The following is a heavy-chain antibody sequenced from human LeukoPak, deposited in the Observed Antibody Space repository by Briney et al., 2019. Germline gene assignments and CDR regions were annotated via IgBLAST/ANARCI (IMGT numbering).Heavy chain of an antibody. CDR2: IDAANGNT. CDR3: ARGSYYYDGSGYLVN. Sequence: GASVKVSCTASGYSFTSYGMQWVRQAPGQRLEWMGWIDAANGNTEYSQKFQGRVTITSDTSANTAYMELTSLKSEDTAVYYCARGSYYYDGSGYLVNWGQGTLVTVSS. J-gene: IGHJ4*02. D-gene: IGHD3-22*01. CDR1: GYSFTSYG. V-gene: IGHV1-3*01.